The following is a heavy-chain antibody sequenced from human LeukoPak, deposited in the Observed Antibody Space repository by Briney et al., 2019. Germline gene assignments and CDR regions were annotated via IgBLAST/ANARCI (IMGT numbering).Heavy chain of an antibody. D-gene: IGHD3-22*01. CDR2: IYYSGST. CDR3: ARLSPYDSGGYYSQFDC. J-gene: IGHJ4*02. Sequence: PSETLSLTCTVSGGSMSSYFWSWIRQPPGKGLEWIGYIYYSGSTNYNPSLKSRVTISVDTSKNQFSLKLSSVTAADTAVYYCARLSPYDSGGYYSQFDCWGQGTLVTVSS. V-gene: IGHV4-59*01. CDR1: GGSMSSYF.